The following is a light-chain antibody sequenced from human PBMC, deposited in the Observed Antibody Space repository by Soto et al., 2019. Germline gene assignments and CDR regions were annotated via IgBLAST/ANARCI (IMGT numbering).Light chain of an antibody. Sequence: QPVLTQPPSASGTPGQRVTISCSGSSSNIGSNYVYWYRQLPGTAPKLLIYRNNQRPSGVPDRFSGSKSGTSASLAISGLRSEDEADYYCATWDDSLSGFVFGGGTKLTVL. CDR3: ATWDDSLSGFV. V-gene: IGLV1-47*01. CDR1: SSNIGSNY. J-gene: IGLJ2*01. CDR2: RNN.